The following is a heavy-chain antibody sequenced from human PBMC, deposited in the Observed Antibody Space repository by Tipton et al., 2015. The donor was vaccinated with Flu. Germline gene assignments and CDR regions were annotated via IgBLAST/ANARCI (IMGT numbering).Heavy chain of an antibody. CDR2: ISSSGNTI. D-gene: IGHD3-10*01. CDR3: ARVRGSGSPNYYYYGMDF. Sequence: SLRLSCAASGFTFSSYEMNWVRPAPGKGLEWISYISSSGNTIYYADSVKGRFTVSRDNAKNSLYLQMNSLRAEDTAIYYCARVRGSGSPNYYYYGMDFWGQGTTVTVSS. J-gene: IGHJ6*02. V-gene: IGHV3-48*03. CDR1: GFTFSSYE.